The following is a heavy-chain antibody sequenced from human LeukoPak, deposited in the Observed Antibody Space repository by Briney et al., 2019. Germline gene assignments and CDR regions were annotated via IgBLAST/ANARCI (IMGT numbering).Heavy chain of an antibody. CDR2: IYYSGST. V-gene: IGHV4-59*01. D-gene: IGHD3-10*01. CDR3: ARQWITMVRGVINYFDY. CDR1: GGSISSYY. Sequence: SETLSLTCTVSGGSISSYYWSWIRQPPGKGLEWIGYIYYSGSTNYNPSLKSRVTISVDTSKNQFSLKLSSVTAADTAVYYCARQWITMVRGVINYFDYWGQGTLVTVSS. J-gene: IGHJ4*02.